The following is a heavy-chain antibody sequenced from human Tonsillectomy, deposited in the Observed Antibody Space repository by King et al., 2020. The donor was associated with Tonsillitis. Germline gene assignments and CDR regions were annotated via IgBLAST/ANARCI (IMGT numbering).Heavy chain of an antibody. CDR2: INPSGGST. CDR1: GYTFTSYY. CDR3: ARESVARFAP. J-gene: IGHJ5*02. V-gene: IGHV1-46*01. Sequence: QLVQSGAEVKKPGASVKVSCKASGYTFTSYYMHWVRQAPGQGLEWMGIINPSGGSTSYAQKFQGRVTMTRDTSTSTVYMELSSPGSEDTAVYYCARESVARFAPWGQGTLVTVSS.